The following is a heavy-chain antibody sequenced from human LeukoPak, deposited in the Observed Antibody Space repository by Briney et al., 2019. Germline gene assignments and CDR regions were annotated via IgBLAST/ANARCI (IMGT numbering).Heavy chain of an antibody. D-gene: IGHD6-19*01. J-gene: IGHJ4*02. CDR3: ARRPSTVAGFDY. Sequence: PSETLSLTCTVSGGSISSSSHYWGWIRQPPGKGLEWIEIIYYSGTTYYNPSLKSRVTISVDTSTNQFSLKLSSVTAADTAVYYCARRPSTVAGFDYWGQGTLVTVSS. V-gene: IGHV4-39*01. CDR1: GGSISSSSHY. CDR2: IYYSGTT.